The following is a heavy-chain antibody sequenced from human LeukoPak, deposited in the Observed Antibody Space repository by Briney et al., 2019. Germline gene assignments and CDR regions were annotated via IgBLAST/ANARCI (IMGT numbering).Heavy chain of an antibody. J-gene: IGHJ4*02. V-gene: IGHV3-9*01. CDR2: ISWNSGSI. CDR3: AKDYYYDSSGLYYFDY. CDR1: GFTFDDYA. D-gene: IGHD3-22*01. Sequence: GGSLRLSCAASGFTFDDYAMHWVRQAPGKGLEWVSGISWNSGSIGYADSVKGRFTISGDNAKNSLYLQMNSLRAEDTALYYCAKDYYYDSSGLYYFDYWGQGTLVTVSS.